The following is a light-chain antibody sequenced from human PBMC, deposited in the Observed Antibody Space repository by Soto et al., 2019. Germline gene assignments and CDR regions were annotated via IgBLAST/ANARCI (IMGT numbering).Light chain of an antibody. V-gene: IGKV3-20*01. J-gene: IGKJ1*01. CDR2: GAS. CDR3: QEYSSSRT. CDR1: QSVSGTY. Sequence: EVVLTQSPGTLSLSPGERATLSCRASQSVSGTYLAWYQQKPGQAPRLLIYGASSRATGIPDRFSGSWSGTAFTFTISRLEPDDFAVYYCQEYSSSRTFGQGTKV.